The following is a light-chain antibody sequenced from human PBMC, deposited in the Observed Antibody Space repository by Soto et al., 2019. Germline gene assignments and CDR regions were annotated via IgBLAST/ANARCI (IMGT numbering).Light chain of an antibody. CDR1: QSVSSN. CDR3: QQYNNWPRT. Sequence: EVVMTQSPATLSLSPGERATLSCRASQSVSSNLAWYQQKPGQAPRLLIFSASTRATGIPARFSGSGSGAEFTLTISSLQSEDFAVYYCQQYNNWPRTFGLGTKLEIK. J-gene: IGKJ2*01. V-gene: IGKV3-15*01. CDR2: SAS.